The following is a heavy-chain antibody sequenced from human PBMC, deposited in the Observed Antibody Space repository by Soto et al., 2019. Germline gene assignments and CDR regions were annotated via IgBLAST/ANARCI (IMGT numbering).Heavy chain of an antibody. CDR1: GFTFSSYW. V-gene: IGHV3-74*01. CDR2: INSDGSST. D-gene: IGHD5-12*01. CDR3: SPSGYDWQFDY. Sequence: EVQLVESGGGLVQPGGSLRLSCAASGFTFSSYWMHWVRQAPGKGLVWVSRINSDGSSTNYADSVKGRFTISRDNAKNTLYLQMNSLRAEDTGVYYCSPSGYDWQFDYWGQGTLVTVSS. J-gene: IGHJ4*02.